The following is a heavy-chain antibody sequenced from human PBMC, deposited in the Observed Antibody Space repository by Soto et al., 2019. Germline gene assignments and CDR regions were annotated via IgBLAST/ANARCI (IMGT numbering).Heavy chain of an antibody. J-gene: IGHJ4*02. V-gene: IGHV4-59*01. CDR1: GGSISGYY. Sequence: PSETLSLTCTVSGGSISGYYWSWIRQPPGKGLEWIGYIFYSGSTNYNPSLRSRVTISVDTSKNQFSLKLSSVTTADTAMYYYARVGSSGWSPDYWGQGTLVTVSS. D-gene: IGHD6-19*01. CDR3: ARVGSSGWSPDY. CDR2: IFYSGST.